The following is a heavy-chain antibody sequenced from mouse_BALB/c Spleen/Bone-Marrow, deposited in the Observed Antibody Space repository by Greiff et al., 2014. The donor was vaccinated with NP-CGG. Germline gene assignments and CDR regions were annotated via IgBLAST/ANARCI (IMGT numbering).Heavy chain of an antibody. CDR3: ARAGYGSSYDWFAY. J-gene: IGHJ3*01. Sequence: ISTYSGNTNYNQKFKGKATMTVDKSSSTAYMEXXXXXXXDSAIYYCARAGYGSSYDWFAYWGQGTLVTVSA. CDR2: ISTYSGNT. D-gene: IGHD1-1*01. V-gene: IGHV1-67*01.